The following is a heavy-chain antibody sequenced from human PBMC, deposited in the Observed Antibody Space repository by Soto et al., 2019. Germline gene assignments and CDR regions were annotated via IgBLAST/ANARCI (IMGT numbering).Heavy chain of an antibody. Sequence: ESGGGLVKPGGSLRLSCAASGFTFNTYDMNWVRQAPGKGLEWVSSITTSSAYIYYADSLKGRITISRDHAKNSLFLQMNSLRAEDTAVYYCVRSGTARLLRHSWFDTWGQGTLVTVSS. CDR1: GFTFNTYD. CDR2: ITTSSAYI. D-gene: IGHD2-21*01. CDR3: VRSGTARLLRHSWFDT. J-gene: IGHJ5*02. V-gene: IGHV3-21*01.